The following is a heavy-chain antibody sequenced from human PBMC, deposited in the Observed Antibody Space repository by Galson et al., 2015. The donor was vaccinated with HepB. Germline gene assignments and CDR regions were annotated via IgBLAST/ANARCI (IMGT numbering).Heavy chain of an antibody. V-gene: IGHV3-21*01. J-gene: IGHJ5*02. CDR3: ARVVSSSWYTNWFDP. CDR2: ISSSSSYI. Sequence: SLRLSCAASGFTFSSYSMNWVRQAPGKGLEWVSSISSSSSYIYYADSEKGRFTISRDNAKNSLYLQMNSLRAEDTAVYYCARVVSSSWYTNWFDPWGQGTLVTVSS. D-gene: IGHD6-13*01. CDR1: GFTFSSYS.